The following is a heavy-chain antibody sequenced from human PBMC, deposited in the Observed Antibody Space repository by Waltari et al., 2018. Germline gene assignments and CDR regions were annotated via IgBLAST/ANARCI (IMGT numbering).Heavy chain of an antibody. CDR1: GFTFNNYC. Sequence: EVQVVESGGGVVRPGGSLRLSCTASGFTFNNYCLSWVRQGPGKGLEWVCGIHWNGDSASYADSVKGRFTISRDNAENSLHLQMNSLTAEDTALYFCARDYYYDSSGYYGLDPWGQGTLVTVS. J-gene: IGHJ5*02. D-gene: IGHD3-22*01. CDR3: ARDYYYDSSGYYGLDP. CDR2: IHWNGDSA. V-gene: IGHV3-20*04.